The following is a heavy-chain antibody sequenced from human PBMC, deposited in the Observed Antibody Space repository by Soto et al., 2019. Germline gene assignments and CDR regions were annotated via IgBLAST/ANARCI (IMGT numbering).Heavy chain of an antibody. D-gene: IGHD6-19*01. CDR3: ARGTMVAGYLGNDY. CDR2: IIPIFGTA. Sequence: QVQLGQFGAEVKKPGPWLKFSCKASGGTSTGYAISGVRQAPGKGLEWMGGIIPIFGTANYAQKFQGRVTITADESTSTAYMELSSLRSEDTAVYYCARGTMVAGYLGNDYWGQGTLVTVSS. J-gene: IGHJ4*02. CDR1: GGTSTGYA. V-gene: IGHV1-69*12.